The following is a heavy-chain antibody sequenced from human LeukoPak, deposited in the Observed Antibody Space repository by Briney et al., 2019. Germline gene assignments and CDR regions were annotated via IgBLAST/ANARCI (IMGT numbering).Heavy chain of an antibody. CDR3: ARRVMVLGRGGPTYFDY. CDR1: GFLFSDDY. Sequence: GGSLRLFCGASGFLFSDDYKSWIPQAPGKGLEWVSYISSSGYNIYYTDSVRGRFTLSRDNAKNSLYLHMNSLRAEDTAVYYCARRVMVLGRGGPTYFDYWGQGTLVTVSS. V-gene: IGHV3-11*01. CDR2: ISSSGYNI. J-gene: IGHJ4*02. D-gene: IGHD3-3*02.